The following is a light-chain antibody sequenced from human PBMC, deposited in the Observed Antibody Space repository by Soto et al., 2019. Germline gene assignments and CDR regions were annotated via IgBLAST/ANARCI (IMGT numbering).Light chain of an antibody. J-gene: IGKJ2*01. CDR3: QHSFSTPYT. CDR2: GAS. Sequence: DIQMTQSPSSLSASVGDRVTITCRASRNIRNYLSWYHQKPGKAPNLLIYGASSLQTGVPSRFSGSASGTDFTLTISGLPPEDFATYYCQHSFSTPYTFGQGTKVEI. V-gene: IGKV1-39*01. CDR1: RNIRNY.